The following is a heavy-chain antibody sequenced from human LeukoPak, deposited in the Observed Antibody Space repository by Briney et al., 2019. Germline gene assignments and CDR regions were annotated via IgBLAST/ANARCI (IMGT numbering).Heavy chain of an antibody. V-gene: IGHV4-39*01. CDR2: IYYSGST. J-gene: IGHJ3*02. D-gene: IGHD2-2*01. Sequence: PSETLSLTCTVSGGSISSSSYYWGWIRQPPGQGLEWIGSIYYSGSTYYNPSLKSRVTISVDTSKNQFFLKLSSVTAADTAVYYYARPVLPAAKGAFEIWGQGTMVTVSS. CDR1: GGSISSSSYY. CDR3: ARPVLPAAKGAFEI.